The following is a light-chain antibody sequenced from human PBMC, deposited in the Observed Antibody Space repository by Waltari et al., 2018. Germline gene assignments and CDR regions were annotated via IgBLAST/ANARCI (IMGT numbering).Light chain of an antibody. V-gene: IGLV2-14*03. CDR1: SRNVGESTN. CDR2: DVA. Sequence: QSALTQPVSVSGSPGPSITLSCPGASRNVGESTNVPWYQQHPNKAPKVIIYDVANRPFGVSNRFSGSKSGSTASLTISGLQTEDEAYYYCSSYTTRSILLFGGGTKVTVL. J-gene: IGLJ2*01. CDR3: SSYTTRSILL.